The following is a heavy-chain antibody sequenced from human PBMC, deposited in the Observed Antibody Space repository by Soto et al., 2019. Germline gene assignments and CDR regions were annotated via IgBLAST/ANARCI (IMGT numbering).Heavy chain of an antibody. J-gene: IGHJ6*02. CDR1: GFTFSDYY. Sequence: PGGSLRLSCAASGFTFSDYYMSWIRQAPGKWLEWVSYISSSSSYTNYADSVKGRFTISRDNAKNSLYLQMNSLRAEDTAVYYCSALPTTYYDFWSGSGMDVWGQGTTVTVSS. CDR3: SALPTTYYDFWSGSGMDV. D-gene: IGHD3-3*01. CDR2: ISSSSSYT. V-gene: IGHV3-11*06.